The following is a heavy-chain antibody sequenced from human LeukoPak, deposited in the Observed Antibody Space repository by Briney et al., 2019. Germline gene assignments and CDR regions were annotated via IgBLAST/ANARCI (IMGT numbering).Heavy chain of an antibody. CDR2: IFHSGST. CDR3: ARLDYYDSSGYYYY. Sequence: SETLSLTCTVSGSSISSGYYWGWIRQPPGKGLEWIGSIFHSGSTYYKPSLKSRVTISVDTSKNQFSLKLSSVTAADTAVYYCARLDYYDSSGYYYYSGQGTLVTVSS. D-gene: IGHD3-22*01. J-gene: IGHJ4*02. CDR1: GSSISSGYY. V-gene: IGHV4-38-2*02.